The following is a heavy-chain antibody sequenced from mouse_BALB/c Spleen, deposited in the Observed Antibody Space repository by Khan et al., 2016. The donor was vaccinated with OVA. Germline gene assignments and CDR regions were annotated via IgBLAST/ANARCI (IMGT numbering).Heavy chain of an antibody. CDR2: ISYSGST. V-gene: IGHV3-2*02. D-gene: IGHD4-1*01. CDR1: GYSITSDYA. Sequence: EVQLQESGPGLVKPSQSLSLTCTVTGYSITSDYAWNWIRPSPGNKLEWTGYISYSGSTCYNPSLKSRISITRDKSKNQFFLQLNSVTTEDTATYSSASLGPWFTYWGQGTLVTVSA. J-gene: IGHJ3*01. CDR3: ASLGPWFTY.